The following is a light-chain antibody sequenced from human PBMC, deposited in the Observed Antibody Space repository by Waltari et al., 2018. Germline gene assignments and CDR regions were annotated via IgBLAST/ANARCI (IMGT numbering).Light chain of an antibody. CDR2: VEGSGVY. J-gene: IGLJ3*02. Sequence: QSGKAPGYLINVEGSGVYNKGCGVPDRFSGSSSGANRYLTISKLQSEDEADYYCCTCASNTQWVFGGGTKLTVL. V-gene: IGLV4-60*03. CDR3: CTCASNTQWV.